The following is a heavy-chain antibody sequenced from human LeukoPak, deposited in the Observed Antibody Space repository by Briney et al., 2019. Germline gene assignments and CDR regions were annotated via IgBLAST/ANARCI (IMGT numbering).Heavy chain of an antibody. CDR2: ISSGSAAI. V-gene: IGHV3-48*01. CDR3: ARPGGSGNFYIY. J-gene: IGHJ4*02. Sequence: GGSLRLSCAVSGFTLSSYSMTWVRQAPGKGLEWVSYISSGSAAIYYADSVKGRFTISRDNANNSLFLQMSSLRAEDTAMYYCARPGGSGNFYIYWGQGTLVTVSS. D-gene: IGHD3-10*01. CDR1: GFTLSSYS.